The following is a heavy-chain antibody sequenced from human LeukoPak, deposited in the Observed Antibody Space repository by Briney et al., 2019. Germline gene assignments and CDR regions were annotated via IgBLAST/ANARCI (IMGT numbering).Heavy chain of an antibody. Sequence: KASETLSLTCTVSGGSISSSSYCWGWIRQPPGKGLEWIGSIYYSGSTYYNPSLKSRVTISVDTSKNQFSLKLSSVTAADTAVYYCARDLGIKSGSLDVWGQGTTVTVSS. CDR2: IYYSGST. J-gene: IGHJ6*02. CDR1: GGSISSSSYC. V-gene: IGHV4-39*07. D-gene: IGHD3-10*01. CDR3: ARDLGIKSGSLDV.